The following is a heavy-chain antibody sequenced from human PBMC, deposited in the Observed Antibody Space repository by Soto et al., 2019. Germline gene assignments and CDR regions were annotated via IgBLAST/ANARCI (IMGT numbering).Heavy chain of an antibody. CDR3: ARPLWRDDYNWGYFDL. V-gene: IGHV3-30-3*01. D-gene: IGHD3-16*01. CDR2: ISYDGSNK. CDR1: GFTFSSYA. Sequence: GGSLRLSCAASGFTFSSYAMHWVRQAPGKGLEWVAVISYDGSNKYYADSVKGRFTISRDNSKNTLYLQMNILRAEDTAVYYCARPLWRDDYNWGYFDLWGRGTLVTVSS. J-gene: IGHJ2*01.